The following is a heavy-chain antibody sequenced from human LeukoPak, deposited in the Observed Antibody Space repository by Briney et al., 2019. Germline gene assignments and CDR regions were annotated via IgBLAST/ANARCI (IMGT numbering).Heavy chain of an antibody. Sequence: GGSLRLSCAASRFTFSTYWMGWVRQAPGKGLEWVATIQQDGSVKHYLDSVKGRFTISRDNGKNSLYLQMNTLRAEDTAVYYCAGARGWEFSSWGQGTLVTVSS. V-gene: IGHV3-7*01. D-gene: IGHD1-26*01. CDR2: IQQDGSVK. J-gene: IGHJ5*02. CDR1: RFTFSTYW. CDR3: AGARGWEFSS.